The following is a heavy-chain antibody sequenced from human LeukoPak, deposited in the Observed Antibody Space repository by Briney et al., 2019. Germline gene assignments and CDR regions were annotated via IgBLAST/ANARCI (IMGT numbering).Heavy chain of an antibody. CDR3: TSDTVDTSLGIDY. D-gene: IGHD5-18*01. CDR1: GIPFSSHW. J-gene: IGHJ4*02. V-gene: IGHV3-74*01. Sequence: GRSLRLSCAAPGIPFSSHWMHWVRQVPGEGLVWVSRISRDGRSTAYADSVKGRFTISRDNAKNTLYLQMNSLRAEDTAVYYCTSDTVDTSLGIDYWGLGTLVTVSS. CDR2: ISRDGRST.